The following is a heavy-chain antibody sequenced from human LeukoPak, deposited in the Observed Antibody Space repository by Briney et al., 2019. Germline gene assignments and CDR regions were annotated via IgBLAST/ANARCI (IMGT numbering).Heavy chain of an antibody. V-gene: IGHV3-30-3*01. CDR3: ARDLYDFWSGYYGYFDY. CDR2: ISYDGSKK. CDR1: GFTFSSYA. J-gene: IGHJ4*02. D-gene: IGHD3-3*01. Sequence: PGGSLRLSCAASGFTFSSYAMHWVRQAPGKGLEWVAVISYDGSKKYYADSVKGRFTISRDNSKNTLYLQMNSLRAEDTAVYYCARDLYDFWSGYYGYFDYWGQGTLVTVSS.